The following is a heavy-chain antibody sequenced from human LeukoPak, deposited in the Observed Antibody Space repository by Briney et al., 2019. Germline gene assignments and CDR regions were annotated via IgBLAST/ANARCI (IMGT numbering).Heavy chain of an antibody. J-gene: IGHJ4*02. CDR2: IYHSGST. V-gene: IGHV4-38-2*02. CDR1: GYSISSGYY. Sequence: SETLSLTCTVSGYSISSGYYWGWIRQPPGQGLEWIGSIYHSGSTYYNPSLKSRVTISVDTSKNQFSLKLTSLTAADTAVYYCARGSVRFDYWGQGTLVTVSS. CDR3: ARGSVRFDY.